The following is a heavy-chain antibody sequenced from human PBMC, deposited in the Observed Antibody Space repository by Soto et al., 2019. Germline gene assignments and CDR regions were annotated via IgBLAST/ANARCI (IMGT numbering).Heavy chain of an antibody. CDR2: IDVGSANA. D-gene: IGHD1-1*01. Sequence: SVKVSCKTSGFTFSSSAVHWVRQARGHRLQWIGWIDVGSANANYAHMLQERVTISRDMSTSTAYMELNSLRAEDTALYYCAKDRPRRTSGYFFDYWGQGTPVTVSS. V-gene: IGHV1-58*01. J-gene: IGHJ4*02. CDR3: AKDRPRRTSGYFFDY. CDR1: GFTFSSSA.